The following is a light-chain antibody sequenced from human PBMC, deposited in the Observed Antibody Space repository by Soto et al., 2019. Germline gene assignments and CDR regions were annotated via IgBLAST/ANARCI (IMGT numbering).Light chain of an antibody. CDR3: QKYNSAPWP. J-gene: IGKJ1*01. Sequence: DIQMTQSPSSLSASVGDRVTITCRASQGISNYLGWYQQKPGKVPKLLIYASSTFQSGVPSRFSGSGSGLNFTRTLRRLQPKDVATYYCQKYNSAPWPFGQVTKVEIK. V-gene: IGKV1-27*01. CDR2: ASS. CDR1: QGISNY.